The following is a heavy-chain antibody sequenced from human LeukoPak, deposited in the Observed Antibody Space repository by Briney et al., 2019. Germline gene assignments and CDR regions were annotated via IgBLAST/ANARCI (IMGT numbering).Heavy chain of an antibody. Sequence: GGSLRLSCAASGFTFSNYWMTWVRQAPGKAREWVANIKQDGSEKYYVDSVKGRFTVSRDNAKNSLYLQMNSLRAEDTAVYYCAKESKSNYYQYYGMDVWGQGTTVTVSS. J-gene: IGHJ6*02. CDR2: IKQDGSEK. V-gene: IGHV3-7*01. CDR3: AKESKSNYYQYYGMDV. CDR1: GFTFSNYW.